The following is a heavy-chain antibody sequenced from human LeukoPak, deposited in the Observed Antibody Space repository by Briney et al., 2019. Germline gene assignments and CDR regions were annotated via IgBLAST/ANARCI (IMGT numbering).Heavy chain of an antibody. CDR2: IRYDGSNK. Sequence: GGSLRLSCAASGFTFSSYGMHWVRQAAGKGLEWVAFIRYDGSNKYYADSVKGRFTISRDNSKNTLYLQMNSLRAEDTAVYYCARVLVLLWFSDYYMDVWGKGTTVTVSS. J-gene: IGHJ6*03. CDR3: ARVLVLLWFSDYYMDV. V-gene: IGHV3-30*02. CDR1: GFTFSSYG. D-gene: IGHD3-10*01.